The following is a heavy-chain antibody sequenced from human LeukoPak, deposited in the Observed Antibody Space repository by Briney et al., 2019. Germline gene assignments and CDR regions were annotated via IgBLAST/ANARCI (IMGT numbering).Heavy chain of an antibody. V-gene: IGHV1-8*01. CDR2: MNPNSGNT. Sequence: ASVKVSCKASGYTFTSYDINWVRQATGQGLEWMGWMNPNSGNTGYAQKFQGRVTMTRNTSISTAYMELSSLRSEDTAVYYCASGNMITFGGVIVRAGDYWGQGTLVTVSS. D-gene: IGHD3-16*02. J-gene: IGHJ4*02. CDR1: GYTFTSYD. CDR3: ASGNMITFGGVIVRAGDY.